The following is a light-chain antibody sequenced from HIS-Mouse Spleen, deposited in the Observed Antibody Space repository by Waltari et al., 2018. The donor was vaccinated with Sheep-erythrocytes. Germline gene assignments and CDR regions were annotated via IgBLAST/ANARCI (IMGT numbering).Light chain of an antibody. CDR1: RSDVGGYNY. CDR2: EVS. J-gene: IGLJ1*01. CDR3: SSYTSSSTYV. V-gene: IGLV2-14*01. Sequence: QSTLTQPASVSGSPGQSITISCTGTRSDVGGYNYVLWYQQHPGKAPKLMIYEVSNRPSGVSNRFSGSKSGNTASLTISGLQAEDEADYYCSSYTSSSTYVFGTGTKVTVL.